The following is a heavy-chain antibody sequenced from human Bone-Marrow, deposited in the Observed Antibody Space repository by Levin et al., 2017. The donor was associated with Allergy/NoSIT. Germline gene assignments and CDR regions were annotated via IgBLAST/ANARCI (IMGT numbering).Heavy chain of an antibody. CDR1: GYTFTGYY. D-gene: IGHD5-12*01. V-gene: IGHV1-2*06. J-gene: IGHJ4*02. Sequence: GGSLRLSCKASGYTFTGYYMHWVRQAPGQGLEWMGRINPNSGGTNYAQKFQGRVTMTRDTSISTAYMELSRLRSDDTAVYYCARGRSGYDAVVWGYWGQGTLVTVSS. CDR3: ARGRSGYDAVVWGY. CDR2: INPNSGGT.